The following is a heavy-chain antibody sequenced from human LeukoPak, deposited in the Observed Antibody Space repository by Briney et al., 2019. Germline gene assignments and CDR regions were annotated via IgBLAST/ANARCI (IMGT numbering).Heavy chain of an antibody. CDR1: GGSISSYY. Sequence: SETLSLTCTVSGGSISSYYWGWIRQPPGKGLEWIGSIYYSGSTYYNPSLKSRVTISVDTSKNQFSLKLSSVTAADTAVYYCARVTRGDGSGKYWGQGTLVTVSS. CDR3: ARVTRGDGSGKY. J-gene: IGHJ4*02. D-gene: IGHD3-10*01. CDR2: IYYSGST. V-gene: IGHV4-39*07.